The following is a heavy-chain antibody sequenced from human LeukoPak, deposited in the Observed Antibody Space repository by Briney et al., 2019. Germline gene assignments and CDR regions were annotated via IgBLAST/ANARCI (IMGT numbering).Heavy chain of an antibody. V-gene: IGHV3-74*01. CDR3: ERLGQDDFWSGYS. D-gene: IGHD3-3*01. J-gene: IGHJ4*02. CDR1: GFTFSSYW. Sequence: GGSLRLSCAASGFTFSSYWMHWVRQAPGKGLVWVSRINSDGSSTSYADSVKGRFTISRDNAKNTLYLQMNSLRAEDTAVYYCERLGQDDFWSGYSWGQGTLVTVSS. CDR2: INSDGSST.